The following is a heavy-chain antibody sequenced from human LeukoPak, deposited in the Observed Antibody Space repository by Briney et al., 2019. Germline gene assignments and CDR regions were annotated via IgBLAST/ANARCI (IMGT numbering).Heavy chain of an antibody. CDR1: GFTFDDYA. J-gene: IGHJ4*02. Sequence: GGSLRLSCVASGFTFDDYAMSWVRQAPGKGLEWVSGINWNGDNTVYADSVKGRFTISRDNAKKSLYLQMNSLRAEDTAVYYCARGKYDSSGYPLLGFDYWGQGTLVTVSS. CDR3: ARGKYDSSGYPLLGFDY. V-gene: IGHV3-20*04. D-gene: IGHD3-22*01. CDR2: INWNGDNT.